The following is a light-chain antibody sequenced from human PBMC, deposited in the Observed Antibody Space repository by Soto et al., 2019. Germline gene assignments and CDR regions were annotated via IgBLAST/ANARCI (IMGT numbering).Light chain of an antibody. J-gene: IGLJ1*01. V-gene: IGLV2-23*02. Sequence: QSALTQPASVSGSPGQSITISCSGTSSDVGTYNLVSWYQQYPGKAPRLMIYEVTKRPSGVSNRFSGSKSGNTASLTISGLQPEDEADYYCCSYASSSSSIFGTWTKLT. CDR3: CSYASSSSSI. CDR1: SSDVGTYNL. CDR2: EVT.